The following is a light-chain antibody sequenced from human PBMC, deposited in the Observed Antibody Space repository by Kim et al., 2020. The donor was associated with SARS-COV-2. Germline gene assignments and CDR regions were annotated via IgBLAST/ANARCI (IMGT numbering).Light chain of an antibody. Sequence: GQSITIACTGTSSDVGSYNLVSWYQQHPGKAPKLMIYEVSKRPSGVSNRFSGSKSGNTASLTISGLQAEDEADYYCCSYAGSSSYVFGTGTKVTVL. J-gene: IGLJ1*01. CDR2: EVS. V-gene: IGLV2-23*02. CDR3: CSYAGSSSYV. CDR1: SSDVGSYNL.